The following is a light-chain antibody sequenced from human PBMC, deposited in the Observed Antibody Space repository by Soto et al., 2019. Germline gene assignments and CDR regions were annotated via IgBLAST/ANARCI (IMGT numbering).Light chain of an antibody. J-gene: IGKJ5*01. Sequence: IHLTQSPSSLSASVGDRVTITCRASQGISSFLAWYQQKPGKAPKLLIYAASTLQIGVPSRFSGSGSGTDFTLTISSLQPEDFATYYCQQLFDSPITFGQGTRLEIK. CDR1: QGISSF. CDR3: QQLFDSPIT. CDR2: AAS. V-gene: IGKV1-9*01.